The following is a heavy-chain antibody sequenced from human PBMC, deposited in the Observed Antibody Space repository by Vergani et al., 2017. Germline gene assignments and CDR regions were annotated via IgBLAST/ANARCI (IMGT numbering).Heavy chain of an antibody. Sequence: QVQLQEWGAGLLKTSETLSLTCGVSGGSFSDYYWSWIRQAPGMGLEWIGEVNHGGSTNYNPSLKSRLSISVDTSKNQFSLQLTSVTAADSALYFCASIARAPTRSNPPPDYWGQGILVTVSS. J-gene: IGHJ4*02. D-gene: IGHD6-13*01. CDR2: VNHGGST. V-gene: IGHV4-34*01. CDR3: ASIARAPTRSNPPPDY. CDR1: GGSFSDYY.